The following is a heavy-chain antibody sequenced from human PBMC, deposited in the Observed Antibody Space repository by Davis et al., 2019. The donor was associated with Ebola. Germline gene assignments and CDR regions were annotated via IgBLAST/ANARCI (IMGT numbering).Heavy chain of an antibody. CDR2: FRSKIEGDAT. D-gene: IGHD3-22*01. CDR3: THSSGYNNADY. J-gene: IGHJ4*02. Sequence: GESLKISCAASGFILSGSSLHWVRQAPGKGLEWVARFRSKIEGDATSYGAAVEGRFTISRDDSKNTAYLQMNSLKTEDTAVYYCTHSSGYNNADYWGQGTLVTVSS. V-gene: IGHV3-73*01. CDR1: GFILSGSS.